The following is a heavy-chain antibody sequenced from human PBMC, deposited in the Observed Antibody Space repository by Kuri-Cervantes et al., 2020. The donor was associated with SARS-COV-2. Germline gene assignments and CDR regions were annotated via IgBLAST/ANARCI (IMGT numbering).Heavy chain of an antibody. Sequence: GESLKISCAASGFTFSSYWMSWVRQAPGKGLEWVASIKQDGSEKYYVDSVKGRFTISRDNAKNSLYLQMNSLRAEDTAVYYCAREFRSFTMIVADAFDIWGQGTMVTVSS. V-gene: IGHV3-7*01. J-gene: IGHJ3*02. D-gene: IGHD3-22*01. CDR2: IKQDGSEK. CDR1: GFTFSSYW. CDR3: AREFRSFTMIVADAFDI.